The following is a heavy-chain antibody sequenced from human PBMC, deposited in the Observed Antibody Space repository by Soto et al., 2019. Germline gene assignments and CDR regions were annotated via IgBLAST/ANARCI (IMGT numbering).Heavy chain of an antibody. D-gene: IGHD6-13*01. CDR3: ARGSSSSWYGGPFDY. J-gene: IGHJ4*02. Sequence: PSETLSLTCAVYGGSFRGYYGSWIRQSPWKGLEWIGEINHSGSTNYNPSLKSRLTISVETSKNQVSLKLSSVTAADTAVYYCARGSSSSWYGGPFDYWGQGTLVTVSS. CDR1: GGSFRGYY. CDR2: INHSGST. V-gene: IGHV4-34*01.